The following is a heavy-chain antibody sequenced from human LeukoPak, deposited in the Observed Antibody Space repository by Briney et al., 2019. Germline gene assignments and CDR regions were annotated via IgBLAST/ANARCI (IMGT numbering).Heavy chain of an antibody. D-gene: IGHD6-13*01. J-gene: IGHJ4*02. CDR1: GFTFSNYG. Sequence: GGSLRLSCAASGFTFSNYGMRWVRQAPGKGLEWVAVISYHETHKYYADSVKGRFTISRDNSKNTLYLQMNSLRVEDTAVYYCANSHSSSWFYFDYWGQGTLVTVSS. V-gene: IGHV3-30*18. CDR3: ANSHSSSWFYFDY. CDR2: ISYHETHK.